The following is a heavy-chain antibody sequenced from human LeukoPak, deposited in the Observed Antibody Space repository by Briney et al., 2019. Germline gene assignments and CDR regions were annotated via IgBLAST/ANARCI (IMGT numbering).Heavy chain of an antibody. CDR3: ARDIYGGNPRTDH. Sequence: GGCLRLSCAASVFTFNTYSMNWVRQAPGKGLAWISYISSSGDTIYYAESVQGRFTISRDNAKSSLYLQMNSLRDGDTGVYYCARDIYGGNPRTDHWGPGTLVTVSS. J-gene: IGHJ4*02. CDR1: VFTFNTYS. D-gene: IGHD4-23*01. V-gene: IGHV3-48*02. CDR2: ISSSGDTI.